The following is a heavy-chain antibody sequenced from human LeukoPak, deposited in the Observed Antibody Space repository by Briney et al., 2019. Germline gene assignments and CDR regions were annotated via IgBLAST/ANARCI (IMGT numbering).Heavy chain of an antibody. CDR3: ARPATTGTLPFEY. Sequence: GESLKISCQTSGYIFTDYWIGWARQMPGKGLEWMGIIYPGDSDTRYSPSFQGQVSISADKSISTAYLQWSSLKASDSAIYYCARPATTGTLPFEYWGQGTLVTVSS. D-gene: IGHD1-1*01. CDR1: GYIFTDYW. J-gene: IGHJ4*02. V-gene: IGHV5-51*01. CDR2: IYPGDSDT.